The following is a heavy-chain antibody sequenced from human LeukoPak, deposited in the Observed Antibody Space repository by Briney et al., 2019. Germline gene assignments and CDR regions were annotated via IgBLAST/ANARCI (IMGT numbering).Heavy chain of an antibody. CDR1: GGTFSSYA. CDR3: ARDLRRAAGDLAYFQH. D-gene: IGHD6-13*01. J-gene: IGHJ1*01. V-gene: IGHV1-69*05. Sequence: SVKVSCKASGGTFSSYAISWVRQAPGQGLEWMGRIIPIFGTANYAQKFQGRVTITTDESTSTAYMELSSLRSEDTAVYYCARDLRRAAGDLAYFQHWGQGTLVTVSS. CDR2: IIPIFGTA.